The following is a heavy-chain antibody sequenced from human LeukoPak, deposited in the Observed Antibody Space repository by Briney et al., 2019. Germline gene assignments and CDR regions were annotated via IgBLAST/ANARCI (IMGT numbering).Heavy chain of an antibody. V-gene: IGHV1-2*02. CDR1: GYTFTGYY. J-gene: IGHJ4*02. CDR2: INPKSGGT. D-gene: IGHD3-10*02. CDR3: TRAPMF. Sequence: GASAKVSCKASGYTFTGYYLHWVRQAPGQGLEWMGCINPKSGGTIYAQKFQGRVTMTRDSSISIAYMEVSGLTSDDTAMYYCTRAPMFWGQGTLVTVSS.